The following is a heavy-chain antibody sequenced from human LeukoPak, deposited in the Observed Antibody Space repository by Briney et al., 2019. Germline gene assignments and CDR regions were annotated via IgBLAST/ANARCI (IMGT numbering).Heavy chain of an antibody. Sequence: SETLSLTCTVSGGSISSYYWSWIRQPPGKGLEWIGYIYYSGSTNYNPSLKSRVTISVDTSKNQFSLKLSSVTAADTAVYYCARDFWSDHSWFDPWGQGTLVTVSS. CDR1: GGSISSYY. V-gene: IGHV4-59*01. J-gene: IGHJ5*02. D-gene: IGHD3-3*01. CDR2: IYYSGST. CDR3: ARDFWSDHSWFDP.